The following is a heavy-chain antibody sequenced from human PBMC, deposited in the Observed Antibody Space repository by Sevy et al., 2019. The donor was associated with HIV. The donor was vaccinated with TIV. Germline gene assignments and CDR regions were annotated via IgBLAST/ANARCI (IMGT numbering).Heavy chain of an antibody. J-gene: IGHJ4*02. CDR1: GFNFSNAW. D-gene: IGHD1-26*01. Sequence: GGSLGLSCGASGFNFSNAWMSWVRQAPGKGLEWVGRIKSKADGGTPDYAAPVKGTFTISRDDSINTLYLQMNSLRTDDTAVYYCGYSEYGYYYDYWGQGTLVTVSS. CDR2: IKSKADGGTP. V-gene: IGHV3-15*01. CDR3: GYSEYGYYYDY.